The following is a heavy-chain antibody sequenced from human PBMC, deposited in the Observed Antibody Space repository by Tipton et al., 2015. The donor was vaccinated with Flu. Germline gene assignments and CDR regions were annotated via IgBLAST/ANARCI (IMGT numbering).Heavy chain of an antibody. Sequence: QSGAEVRKPGASAKVSCKASGYTFTGYYMHWVRQAPGQGLEWMGRINPNSGGTNYAQKFQGRVTMTRDTSISTAYMELSRLRSDDTAVYYCARGLAYCGGDCYWGDYWGQGTLVTVSS. CDR3: ARGLAYCGGDCYWGDY. J-gene: IGHJ4*02. D-gene: IGHD2-21*01. V-gene: IGHV1-2*06. CDR2: INPNSGGT. CDR1: GYTFTGYY.